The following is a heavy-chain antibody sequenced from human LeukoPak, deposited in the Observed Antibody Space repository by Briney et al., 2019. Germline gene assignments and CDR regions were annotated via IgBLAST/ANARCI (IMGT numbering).Heavy chain of an antibody. D-gene: IGHD5-12*01. V-gene: IGHV1-69*13. CDR2: IIPIFGTA. Sequence: SVKVSCTASGGTFSSYAISWVRQAPGQGLEWMGGIIPIFGTANYAQKFQGRVTITADESTSTAYMELSSLRSEDTAVYYCARESWEHSGYDSGYYWGQGTLVTVSS. J-gene: IGHJ4*02. CDR1: GGTFSSYA. CDR3: ARESWEHSGYDSGYY.